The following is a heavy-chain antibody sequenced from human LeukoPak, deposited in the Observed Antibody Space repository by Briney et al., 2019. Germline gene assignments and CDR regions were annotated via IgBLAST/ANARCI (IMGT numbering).Heavy chain of an antibody. D-gene: IGHD3-22*01. CDR3: ARAVEITMIVVVSHFDY. CDR2: IYYSGST. J-gene: IGHJ4*02. Sequence: PSETLSLTCTVSGGSISSGDHYWSWIRQPPGKGLEWIGYIYYSGSTYYNPSLKSRVTISVDTSKNQFSLKLSSVTAADTAVYYCARAVEITMIVVVSHFDYWGQGTLVTVSS. CDR1: GGSISSGDHY. V-gene: IGHV4-30-4*01.